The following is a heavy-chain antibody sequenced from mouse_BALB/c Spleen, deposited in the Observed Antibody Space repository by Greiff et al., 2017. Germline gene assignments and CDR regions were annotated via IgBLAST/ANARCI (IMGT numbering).Heavy chain of an antibody. CDR2: ISYSGST. J-gene: IGHJ2*01. CDR1: GDSITSGY. V-gene: IGHV3-8*02. D-gene: IGHD2-1*01. Sequence: EVNVVESGPSLVKPSQTLSLTCSVTGDSITSGYWNWIRKFPGNKLEYMGYISYSGSTYYNPSLKSRISITRDTSKNQYYLQLNSVTTEDTATYYCARYDGNYAYFDYWGQGTTLTVSS. CDR3: ARYDGNYAYFDY.